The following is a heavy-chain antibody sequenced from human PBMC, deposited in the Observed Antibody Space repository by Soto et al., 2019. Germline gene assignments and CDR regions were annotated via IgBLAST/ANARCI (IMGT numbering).Heavy chain of an antibody. CDR1: GYTFSNYG. V-gene: IGHV1-18*01. Sequence: QVQLVQSGAEVKKPGASVTVSCKTSGYTFSNYGINWVRQAPGQGLEWMGWNSGYNGNTNYAQTVQGRVIMTTDTSPGTVYIELRSLKSKRTALYYCAWFLMVGGLFDPNYYHGMDVWGQGATVSVSS. CDR2: NSGYNGNT. J-gene: IGHJ6*01. CDR3: AWFLMVGGLFDPNYYHGMDV. D-gene: IGHD1-7*01.